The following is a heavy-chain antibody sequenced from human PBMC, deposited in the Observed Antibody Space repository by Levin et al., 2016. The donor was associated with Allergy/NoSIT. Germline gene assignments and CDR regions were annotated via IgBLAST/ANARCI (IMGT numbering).Heavy chain of an antibody. V-gene: IGHV1-2*02. D-gene: IGHD6-19*01. J-gene: IGHJ5*02. CDR3: ARRIAVAGGWFDP. CDR1: GYTFTGYY. CDR2: INPNSGGT. Sequence: ASVKVSCKASGYTFTGYYMHWVRQAPGQGLEWMGWINPNSGGTNYAQKFQGRVTMTRDTSISTAYMELSRLRSDDTAVYYCARRIAVAGGWFDPWGQGTLVTVSS.